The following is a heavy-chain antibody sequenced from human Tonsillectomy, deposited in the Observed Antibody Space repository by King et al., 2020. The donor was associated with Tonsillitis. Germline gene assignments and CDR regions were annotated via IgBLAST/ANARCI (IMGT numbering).Heavy chain of an antibody. J-gene: IGHJ4*02. D-gene: IGHD2-15*01. V-gene: IGHV4-30-4*07. CDR1: GDSLNTGTYS. CDR3: AKCHSGGSCYS. CDR2: VHFSGKT. Sequence: VQLQESGPAVVRPSQALSLTRAVSGDSLNTGTYSWTWIRQAPEKGLEWIGYVHFSGKTKYNPSLKSRLTISIDTSRNHFSLNLTSVTAADTAVYYCAKCHSGGSCYSWGRGTLVTVSS.